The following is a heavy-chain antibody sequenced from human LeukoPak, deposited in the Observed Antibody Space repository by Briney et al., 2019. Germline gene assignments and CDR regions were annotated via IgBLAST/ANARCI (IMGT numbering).Heavy chain of an antibody. CDR3: AMDIADY. CDR2: IKQDGSEK. D-gene: IGHD2-15*01. Sequence: GGSLRLSCAASGFTFSNAWMSWVRQAPGKGLEWVANIKQDGSEKYYVDSVKGRFTISRDNAKNSLYLQMNSLRAEDTAVYYCAMDIADYWGQGTLVTVSS. CDR1: GFTFSNAW. J-gene: IGHJ4*02. V-gene: IGHV3-7*04.